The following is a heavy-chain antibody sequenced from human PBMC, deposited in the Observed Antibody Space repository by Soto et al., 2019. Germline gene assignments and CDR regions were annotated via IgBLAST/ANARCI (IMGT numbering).Heavy chain of an antibody. CDR2: ICYDGSNK. CDR3: GIATLYCSSTSCFEATGFDY. Sequence: PGESLRLSCAASGFTFSSYGMHWVRQAPGKGLEWVAVICYDGSNKYYAYSVSRRFTISSTNSNKTLYLQSTVVSADDAAVYYLGIATLYCSSTSCFEATGFDYWGKGTLVPSPQ. CDR1: GFTFSSYG. D-gene: IGHD2-2*01. V-gene: IGHV3-33*03. J-gene: IGHJ4*02.